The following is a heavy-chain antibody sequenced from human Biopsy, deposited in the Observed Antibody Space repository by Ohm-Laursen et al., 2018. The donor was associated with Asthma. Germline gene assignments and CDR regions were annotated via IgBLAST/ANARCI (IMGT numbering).Heavy chain of an antibody. CDR1: GGSISTYY. CDR3: ARVSQEELYCGGDCYSGFDY. Sequence: SQTLSLTWSVSGGSISTYYWSWIRQPPGKGLEWIGYIYYSGSTNYNPSLKSRVTISVDTSKNQFSLRLISVTAADTAVYYCARVSQEELYCGGDCYSGFDYWGQGTLVTVSS. J-gene: IGHJ4*02. D-gene: IGHD2-21*01. CDR2: IYYSGST. V-gene: IGHV4-59*01.